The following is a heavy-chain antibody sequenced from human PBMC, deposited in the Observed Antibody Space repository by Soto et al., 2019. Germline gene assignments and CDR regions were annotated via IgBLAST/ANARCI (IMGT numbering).Heavy chain of an antibody. V-gene: IGHV4-39*01. Sequence: IRQPPGKGLEWIGNIYYSGSTYCNPSLKSRVTISVDMSKNQFSLKLSSVTAADTAFYYCARTNYYGSGSYYWVDYWGQGTLVPVSS. D-gene: IGHD3-10*01. J-gene: IGHJ4*02. CDR3: ARTNYYGSGSYYWVDY. CDR2: IYYSGST.